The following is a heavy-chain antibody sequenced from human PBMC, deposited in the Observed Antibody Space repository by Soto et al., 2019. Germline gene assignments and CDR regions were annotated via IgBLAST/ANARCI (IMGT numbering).Heavy chain of an antibody. V-gene: IGHV3-23*05. CDR3: ERDGERDSIWNFDS. Sequence: GGSLRLSCAAFGFTLDKYTMGWVGQAPGKGLEWVGESFSSGGRQSADSVTGRFTISRDYSRNMVFLQLNGLKVKHTALYYCERDGERDSIWNFDSWGQGARVTAAS. CDR1: GFTLDKYT. J-gene: IGHJ4*02. CDR2: SFSSGGR. D-gene: IGHD3-22*01.